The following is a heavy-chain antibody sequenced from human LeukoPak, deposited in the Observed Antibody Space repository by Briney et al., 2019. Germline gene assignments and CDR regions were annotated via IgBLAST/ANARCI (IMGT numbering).Heavy chain of an antibody. CDR2: ISAYNGNT. Sequence: ASVKVSCKASGYTFTSYGISWVRQAPGQGLEWMGWISAYNGNTNYAQKLQGRVTMTTDTSTSTAYMELRSLRSDDTAVYYCARDERPKIIWFGEFPADPWGQGTLVTVSS. CDR3: ARDERPKIIWFGEFPADP. CDR1: GYTFTSYG. J-gene: IGHJ5*02. D-gene: IGHD3-10*01. V-gene: IGHV1-18*01.